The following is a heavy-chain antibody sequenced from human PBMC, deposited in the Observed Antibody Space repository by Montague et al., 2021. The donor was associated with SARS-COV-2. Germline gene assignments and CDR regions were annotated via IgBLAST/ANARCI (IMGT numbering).Heavy chain of an antibody. CDR3: ARTSASSDY. CDR1: GDSDSRNSAG. D-gene: IGHD1-26*01. Sequence: CAISGDSDSRNSAGWRWNRQSPSSDFGRLGGSCHRSKWYNDYAVSVKSRITINPDTSKNQISLQLNSVTPEDTAVYYCARTSASSDYWGQGTLVTVSS. CDR2: SCHRSKWYN. J-gene: IGHJ4*02. V-gene: IGHV6-1*01.